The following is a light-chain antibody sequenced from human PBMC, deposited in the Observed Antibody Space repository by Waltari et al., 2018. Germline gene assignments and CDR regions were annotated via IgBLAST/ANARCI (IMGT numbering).Light chain of an antibody. J-gene: IGKJ2*01. Sequence: EIVMTQSPATLSVSPGERAILSCRASQMVTTNLAWYQQKPGQAPRLLTYGASTRATDIPARFSGSGSGTEFTLTISSLQSEDFAVYYCHQYNDGPPFNFGQGTKLEIK. CDR1: QMVTTN. V-gene: IGKV3-15*01. CDR2: GAS. CDR3: HQYNDGPPFN.